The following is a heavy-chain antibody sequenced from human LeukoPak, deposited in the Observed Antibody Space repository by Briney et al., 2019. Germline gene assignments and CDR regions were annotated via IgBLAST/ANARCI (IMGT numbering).Heavy chain of an antibody. J-gene: IGHJ5*02. Sequence: GGSLRLTCAASGFTFSSYAMSWVRQAPGKGLEWVSAMSGSAGSTYYADSVKGRFTISRDNSKNTLYLQMNSLRAEDTAVYYCARAVDFWSGYPQPNWFDPWGQGTLVTVSS. CDR3: ARAVDFWSGYPQPNWFDP. V-gene: IGHV3-23*01. CDR1: GFTFSSYA. D-gene: IGHD3-3*01. CDR2: MSGSAGST.